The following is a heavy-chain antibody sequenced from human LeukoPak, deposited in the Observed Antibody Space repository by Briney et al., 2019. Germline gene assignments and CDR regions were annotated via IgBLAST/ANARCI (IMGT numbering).Heavy chain of an antibody. CDR3: ARDSSGWYHWFDP. J-gene: IGHJ5*02. V-gene: IGHV1-69*06. CDR1: GGTFSSYA. CDR2: IIPIFGTA. D-gene: IGHD6-19*01. Sequence: ASVKVSCKASGGTFSSYAISWVRQAPGQGLEWMGGIIPIFGTANYAQKFQGRVTITADKSTSTAYMELSSLRSEDTAVYYCARDSSGWYHWFDPWGQGTLVTVSS.